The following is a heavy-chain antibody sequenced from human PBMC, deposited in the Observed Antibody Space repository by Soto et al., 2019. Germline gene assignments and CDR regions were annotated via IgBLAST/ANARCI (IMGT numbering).Heavy chain of an antibody. CDR3: AKDGADTGTYYFDY. Sequence: QVQLVESGGGVVQPGRSLRLSCEASNFTFSNYGMHWVRQAPGKGLEWVALISNDGSNKYYTDSVKGRFTISRDNSRNTLSLQMNSLRADDTAVYYCAKDGADTGTYYFDYWGQGTLITVSS. J-gene: IGHJ4*02. CDR1: NFTFSNYG. D-gene: IGHD1-26*01. CDR2: ISNDGSNK. V-gene: IGHV3-30*18.